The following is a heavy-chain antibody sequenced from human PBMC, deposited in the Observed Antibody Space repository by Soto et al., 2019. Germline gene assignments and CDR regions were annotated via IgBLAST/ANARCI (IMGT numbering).Heavy chain of an antibody. V-gene: IGHV4-31*03. CDR3: ARHTSGATSLVWFDS. Sequence: SETLSLTCTVSGGSISSGGYYWSWIRQHPGKGLEWFGYIYYSGSTYYNPSLKSRVTISVDTSKNQFSLKVSSVTAADTAVYYCARHTSGATSLVWFDSWGQGTLVTVSS. D-gene: IGHD5-12*01. CDR1: GGSISSGGYY. J-gene: IGHJ5*01. CDR2: IYYSGST.